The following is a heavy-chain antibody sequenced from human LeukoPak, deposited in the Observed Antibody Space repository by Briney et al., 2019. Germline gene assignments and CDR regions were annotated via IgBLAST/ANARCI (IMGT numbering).Heavy chain of an antibody. CDR2: ISYSGST. CDR3: ARGQAALWLGEL. Sequence: SETLSLACTVSGGSVSSGSDYWSWIRQLPGKGLEWIGHISYSGSTNYNPSLKSRVTISLDTSKNQLSLKLSSVTTADTAVYYCARGQAALWLGELWGQGTLVTVSS. V-gene: IGHV4-61*01. D-gene: IGHD3-10*01. CDR1: GGSVSSGSDY. J-gene: IGHJ4*02.